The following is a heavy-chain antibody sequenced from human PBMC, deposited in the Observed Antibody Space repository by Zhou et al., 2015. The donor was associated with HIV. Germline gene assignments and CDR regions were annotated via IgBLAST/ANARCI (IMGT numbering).Heavy chain of an antibody. Sequence: QVQLVQSGAEVKKPGSSVKVSCKASGGTFSSYAISWVRQAPGQGLEWMGGIIPIFGTANYAQKFQGRVTITADESTSTAYMELSSLRSEDTAVYYCASRGRETFGGPHYWYFDLWGRGTLVTVSS. J-gene: IGHJ2*01. V-gene: IGHV1-69*01. D-gene: IGHD3-10*01. CDR1: GGTFSSYA. CDR2: IIPIFGTA. CDR3: ASRGRETFGGPHYWYFDL.